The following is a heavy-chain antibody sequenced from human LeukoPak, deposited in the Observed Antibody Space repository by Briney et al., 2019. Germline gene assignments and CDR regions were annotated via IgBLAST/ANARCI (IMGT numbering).Heavy chain of an antibody. CDR2: TYTSGST. V-gene: IGHV4-4*07. Sequence: SETLSLTCTVSGGSISSYYWSWIRQPAGKGLEWIGRTYTSGSTNYNPSLKSRVTMSVDTSKNQFSLKLSSVTAADTAVYYCVRDLEGYCSGGSCYSYYYYMDVWGKGTTVTVSS. CDR3: VRDLEGYCSGGSCYSYYYYMDV. D-gene: IGHD2-15*01. CDR1: GGSISSYY. J-gene: IGHJ6*03.